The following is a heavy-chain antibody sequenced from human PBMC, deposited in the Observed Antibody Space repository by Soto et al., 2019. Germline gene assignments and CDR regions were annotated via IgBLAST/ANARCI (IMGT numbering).Heavy chain of an antibody. J-gene: IGHJ4*02. CDR3: VTDRELVEGTPAYYFDY. CDR2: ITSNGGST. V-gene: IGHV3-64D*06. D-gene: IGHD2-21*02. CDR1: GFTFSSYA. Sequence: PGGSLRLSCSVSGFTFSSYAMHWVRQAPGKGLEYVSAITSNGGSTYYADSVKGRFTIARGHCKNTLYLKISSLRAEHTAVYYCVTDRELVEGTPAYYFDYWRQGTLVTVGS.